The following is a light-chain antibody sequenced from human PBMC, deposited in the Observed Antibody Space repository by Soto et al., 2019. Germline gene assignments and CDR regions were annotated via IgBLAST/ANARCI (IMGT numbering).Light chain of an antibody. CDR2: TAS. V-gene: IGKV1-39*01. Sequence: DLKRTQYRDSLSACVGDSVTITCRASQSISSYLNWYQQKPGKAPNLLMYTASNLQSGVPSRFSGIVSGTDFTLTICSLQPEDFATYYCQQSYSTPFSFGQGTRLEIK. CDR1: QSISSY. CDR3: QQSYSTPFS. J-gene: IGKJ5*01.